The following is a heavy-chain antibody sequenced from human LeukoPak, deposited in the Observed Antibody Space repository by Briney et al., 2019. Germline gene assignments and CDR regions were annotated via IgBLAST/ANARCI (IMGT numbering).Heavy chain of an antibody. CDR1: GFTFSSYA. D-gene: IGHD2-8*01. V-gene: IGHV3-23*01. CDR3: AKQSRSRLIVYALHDAFDI. CDR2: ISGSGGST. Sequence: GGSLRLSCAASGFTFSSYAMGWVRQAPGKGLEWVSAISGSGGSTYYADSVKGRFTISRDNSKNTLYLQMNSLRAEDTAVYYCAKQSRSRLIVYALHDAFDIWGQGTMVTVSS. J-gene: IGHJ3*02.